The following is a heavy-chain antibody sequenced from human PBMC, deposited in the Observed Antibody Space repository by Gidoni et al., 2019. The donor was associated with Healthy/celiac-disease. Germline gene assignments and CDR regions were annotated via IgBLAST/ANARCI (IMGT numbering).Heavy chain of an antibody. CDR3: ARVSHYYDSSGYSVWFDP. CDR2: ISSSSSTI. J-gene: IGHJ5*02. Sequence: EVQLVESGGGFVQPGGSLRLSCAASGFTFSSYSMNWVRQAPGKGLEWVSYISSSSSTIYYADSVKGRFTISRDNAKNSLYLQMNSLRDEDTAVYYCARVSHYYDSSGYSVWFDPWGQGTL. CDR1: GFTFSSYS. V-gene: IGHV3-48*02. D-gene: IGHD3-22*01.